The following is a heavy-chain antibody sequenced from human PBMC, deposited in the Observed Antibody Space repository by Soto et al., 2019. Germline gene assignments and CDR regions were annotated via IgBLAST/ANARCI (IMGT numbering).Heavy chain of an antibody. V-gene: IGHV2-5*02. CDR1: GFSLSTSGVG. D-gene: IGHD2-2*01. CDR2: IYWDDDK. J-gene: IGHJ5*02. Sequence: PTLVNPTQTLTLTCTFSGFSLSTSGVGVGWIRQPPGKALEWLALIYWDDDKRYSPSLKSRLTITKDTSKNQVVLTMTNMDPVDTATYYCEHNPAAMPEHWFDPWGQGTLVTVSS. CDR3: EHNPAAMPEHWFDP.